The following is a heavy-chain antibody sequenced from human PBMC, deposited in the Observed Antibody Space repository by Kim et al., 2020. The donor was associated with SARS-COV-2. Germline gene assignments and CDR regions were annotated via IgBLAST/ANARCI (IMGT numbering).Heavy chain of an antibody. V-gene: IGHV3-7*01. CDR2: IKEDSTDI. CDR3: TRERVSENSGIDY. CDR1: GFTFSRYR. Sequence: GGSLRLSCAASGFTFSRYRMSWVRQAPGKGLEWVASIKEDSTDIYYRDSVEGRFTISRDNAKNSLYLQMNSLRAEDTAVYYCTRERVSENSGIDYWGQGTLVTVSS. D-gene: IGHD2-8*01. J-gene: IGHJ4*02.